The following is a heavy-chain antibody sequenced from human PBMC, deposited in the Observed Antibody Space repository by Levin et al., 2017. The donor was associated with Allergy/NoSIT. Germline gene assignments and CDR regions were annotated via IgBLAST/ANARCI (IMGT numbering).Heavy chain of an antibody. V-gene: IGHV5-51*01. D-gene: IGHD2-2*02. J-gene: IGHJ6*02. CDR3: ARQEVPASTPYYYYGMDV. Sequence: GESLKISCKASGYSFTDYWIGWVRQMPGKGLEWMGTIYPGDSDTRYSPSFQGQVTISVAKSISTAYLQWSSLKASDTAMYYCARQEVPASTPYYYYGMDVWGQGTTVTVSS. CDR1: GYSFTDYW. CDR2: IYPGDSDT.